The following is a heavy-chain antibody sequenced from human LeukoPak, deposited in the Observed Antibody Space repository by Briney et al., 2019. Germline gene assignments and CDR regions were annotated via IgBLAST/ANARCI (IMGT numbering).Heavy chain of an antibody. J-gene: IGHJ4*02. V-gene: IGHV1-69*13. CDR1: GGTFSSYA. Sequence: ASVKVSCKASGGTFSSYAISWVRQAPGQGLEWMGGIIPIFGTANYAQKFQGRVTITADESTSTAYMELSSLRSEDTAVYYCARGGTIFGVVIPHTGQIDYWGQGTLVTVSS. D-gene: IGHD3-3*01. CDR2: IIPIFGTA. CDR3: ARGGTIFGVVIPHTGQIDY.